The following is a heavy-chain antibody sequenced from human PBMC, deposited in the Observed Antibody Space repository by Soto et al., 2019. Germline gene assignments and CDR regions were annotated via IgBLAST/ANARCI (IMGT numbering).Heavy chain of an antibody. CDR2: IFWDDDK. Sequence: QITLRESGPTLVKPTQTLTLTCTFSGFSLSTSGLGVGWIRQSPGKALEWLALIFWDDDKRHSPSLKSSVTITKDTSRRQVANTMANMEPVDTATYYCVHSRRLGHQSGGNCYFCDSWGQGTLVTVSS. V-gene: IGHV2-5*02. CDR1: GFSLSTSGLG. D-gene: IGHD2-21*02. CDR3: VHSRRLGHQSGGNCYFCDS. J-gene: IGHJ4*02.